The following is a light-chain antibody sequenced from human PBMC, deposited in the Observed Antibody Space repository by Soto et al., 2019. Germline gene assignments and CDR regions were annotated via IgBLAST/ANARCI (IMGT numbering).Light chain of an antibody. V-gene: IGKV1-39*01. Sequence: DIQMTQSPSSLSASVGDRVTITCGASQNINSYLNWYQQKLGEAPKLLIYEASSLQSGVPSRFSGSGSGADFTLTISSLQPEDFATYYCQQSYSTPLTFGGGTKVEI. CDR3: QQSYSTPLT. CDR1: QNINSY. J-gene: IGKJ4*01. CDR2: EAS.